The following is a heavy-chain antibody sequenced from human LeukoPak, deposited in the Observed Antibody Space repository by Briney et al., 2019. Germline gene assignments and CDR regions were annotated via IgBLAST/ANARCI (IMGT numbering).Heavy chain of an antibody. D-gene: IGHD3-22*01. CDR3: ARLDLGGYYSFFYYHMDV. CDR1: GGSISSYY. Sequence: SETLSLTCTVFGGSISSYYWNWLRQPPGKGLEWIGYIYTSGSTNYNPSLKSRVTISADTSKSQFSLRLSSVTAADTAVYYCARLDLGGYYSFFYYHMDVWGRGTTVIVSS. CDR2: IYTSGST. J-gene: IGHJ6*03. V-gene: IGHV4-4*09.